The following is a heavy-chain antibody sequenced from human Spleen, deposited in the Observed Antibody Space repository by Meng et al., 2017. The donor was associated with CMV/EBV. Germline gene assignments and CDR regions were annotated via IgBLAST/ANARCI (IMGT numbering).Heavy chain of an antibody. J-gene: IGHJ4*02. V-gene: IGHV3-15*01. Sequence: GFTFSNAWMSWVRQAPGKGLEWVGHIKSKTDGGTTDYATSVKGRFSISRDDSKNMLYLQMNSLKTDDTAVYYCTTVYDFWSGYYSVYWGQGTLVTVSS. CDR1: GFTFSNAW. CDR2: IKSKTDGGTT. CDR3: TTVYDFWSGYYSVY. D-gene: IGHD3-3*01.